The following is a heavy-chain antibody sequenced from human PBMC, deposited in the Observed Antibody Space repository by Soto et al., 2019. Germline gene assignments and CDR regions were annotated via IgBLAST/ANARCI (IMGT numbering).Heavy chain of an antibody. CDR3: ARDRQVWGTARVAFDI. Sequence: QVQLVQSGAEVKKPGSSVKVSCKASGGTFSSYAISWVRQAPGQGLEWMGGIIPIFGTANYAQKFQGRVTITADESTSTAYMEMSRLRSEDTAVYYCARDRQVWGTARVAFDIWGQGTMVTVSS. J-gene: IGHJ3*02. CDR2: IIPIFGTA. D-gene: IGHD6-13*01. V-gene: IGHV1-69*12. CDR1: GGTFSSYA.